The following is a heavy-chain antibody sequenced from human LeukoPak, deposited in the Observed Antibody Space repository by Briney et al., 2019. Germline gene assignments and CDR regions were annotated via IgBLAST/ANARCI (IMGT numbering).Heavy chain of an antibody. CDR2: IYYSGNI. Sequence: NPSETLSLTCSVSGGSISNSSYSWGWIRQPPGKGLEWIGSIYYSGNIYYNPSLKSRVTISVDTSKNQLSLRLSSVTAADTAVYYCARDLEGHFGGFYFDYWGQGTLVTVSS. D-gene: IGHD2-21*01. V-gene: IGHV4-39*07. CDR3: ARDLEGHFGGFYFDY. J-gene: IGHJ4*02. CDR1: GGSISNSSYS.